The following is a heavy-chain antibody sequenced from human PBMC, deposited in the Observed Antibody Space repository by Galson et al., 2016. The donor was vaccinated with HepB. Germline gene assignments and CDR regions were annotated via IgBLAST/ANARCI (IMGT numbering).Heavy chain of an antibody. V-gene: IGHV4-39*07. D-gene: IGHD6-6*01. CDR3: ARCCRSSAYYYYGMDV. Sequence: TLSLTCTVSGGSISSSTYYWGWIRQPPGKGLEWIGSIYYSGSTYYNPSLKSRVTISVDTSKNQFSLKLSSVTAADTAVYYCARCCRSSAYYYYGMDVWGQGTTVIVSS. CDR2: IYYSGST. J-gene: IGHJ6*02. CDR1: GGSISSSTYY.